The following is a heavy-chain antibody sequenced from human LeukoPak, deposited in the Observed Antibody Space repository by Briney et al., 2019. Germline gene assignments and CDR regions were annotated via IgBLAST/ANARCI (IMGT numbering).Heavy chain of an antibody. CDR2: ISPGGGTT. D-gene: IGHD4-11*01. V-gene: IGHV3-23*01. Sequence: PGGSLRLSCAVSGFTFSNEAMGWVRQLRGGGLEWVSTISPGGGTTYYAESMKGRFTISRDNSKSTLHLEMTSLRVEDTAVYYCTKVRSGSSNWALRVFDYWGQGVLVTVSS. J-gene: IGHJ4*02. CDR1: GFTFSNEA. CDR3: TKVRSGSSNWALRVFDY.